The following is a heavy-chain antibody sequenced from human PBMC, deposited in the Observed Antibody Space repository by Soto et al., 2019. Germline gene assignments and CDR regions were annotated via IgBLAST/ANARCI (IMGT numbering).Heavy chain of an antibody. CDR1: GGTFSSYT. J-gene: IGHJ4*02. CDR2: ISAYNGNT. CDR3: ARMVEGKPFDY. D-gene: IGHD2-15*01. Sequence: ASVKVSCKASGGTFSSYTISWVRQAPGQGLEWMGWISAYNGNTNYAQKLQGRVTMTTDTSTSTAYMELRSLRSDDTAVYYCARMVEGKPFDYWGQGTLVTVSS. V-gene: IGHV1-18*01.